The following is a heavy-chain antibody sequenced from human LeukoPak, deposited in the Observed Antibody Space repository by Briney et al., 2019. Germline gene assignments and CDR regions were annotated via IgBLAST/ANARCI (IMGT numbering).Heavy chain of an antibody. V-gene: IGHV3-21*01. CDR1: GFTFDDYG. Sequence: PGGSLRLSCAASGFTFDDYGMTWVRQAPGKGLEWVSSISSSSSYIYYADSVKGRFTISRDNAKNSLYLQMNSLRAEDTAVYYCARGRAAAGKNRYFDYWGQGTLVTVSS. CDR2: ISSSSSYI. D-gene: IGHD6-13*01. J-gene: IGHJ4*02. CDR3: ARGRAAAGKNRYFDY.